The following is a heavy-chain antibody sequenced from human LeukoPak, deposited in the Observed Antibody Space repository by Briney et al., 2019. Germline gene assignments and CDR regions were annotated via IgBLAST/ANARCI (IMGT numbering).Heavy chain of an antibody. CDR3: AREGSDWNYYYYMDV. CDR2: ITSRGSTI. V-gene: IGHV3-48*03. CDR1: GFSFDDYA. D-gene: IGHD6-19*01. J-gene: IGHJ6*03. Sequence: PGGSLRLSCAASGFSFDDYAMNWVRQAPGKGLEWVSYITSRGSTIYYADSVKGRFTISRDNAKNSLYLQMNSLRAEDTAVYYCAREGSDWNYYYYMDVWGKGTTVTISS.